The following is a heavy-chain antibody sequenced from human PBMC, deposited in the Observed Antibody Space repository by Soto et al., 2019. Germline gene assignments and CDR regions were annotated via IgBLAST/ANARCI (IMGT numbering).Heavy chain of an antibody. CDR2: LNPSGGST. D-gene: IGHD1-26*01. CDR3: ARHRSWEFDY. CDR1: GDTFTSYY. Sequence: QVQLVQSGAEVKKPGASVKASCKASGDTFTSYYMHWVRQAPGQGLEWMGILNPSGGSTTYAQKFQGRVTLTRDTSTSTVYMELSSLRSADTAVYYCARHRSWEFDYWGQGTLVTASS. J-gene: IGHJ4*02. V-gene: IGHV1-46*01.